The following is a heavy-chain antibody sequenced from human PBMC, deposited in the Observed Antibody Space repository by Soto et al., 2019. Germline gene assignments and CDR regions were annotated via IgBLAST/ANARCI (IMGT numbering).Heavy chain of an antibody. Sequence: GGSLRLSCAASGFSLTNHAMSWVRQAPGMGLEWVSSGTTYYADSVKGRFTVSRDNSKNRLYLQMTSLRVEDTAVYYCARGASPYSGSSEGYFDYWGQGALVNVSS. CDR1: GFSLTNHA. J-gene: IGHJ4*02. CDR2: GTT. CDR3: ARGASPYSGSSEGYFDY. D-gene: IGHD1-26*01. V-gene: IGHV3-23*01.